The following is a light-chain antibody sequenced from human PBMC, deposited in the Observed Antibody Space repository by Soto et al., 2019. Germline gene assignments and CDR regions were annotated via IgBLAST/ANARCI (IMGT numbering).Light chain of an antibody. CDR3: QQYNNWPPVT. CDR1: QSVSSN. CDR2: GAS. Sequence: EIVMTQSPATLSVSPGERATLSCRASQSVSSNLAWYQQKPGQAPRLLIYGASTRATGIPARFSGSGSGTEFPLTLSSLQSEDFAVYYCQQYNNWPPVTFGQGTRLEIK. J-gene: IGKJ5*01. V-gene: IGKV3-15*01.